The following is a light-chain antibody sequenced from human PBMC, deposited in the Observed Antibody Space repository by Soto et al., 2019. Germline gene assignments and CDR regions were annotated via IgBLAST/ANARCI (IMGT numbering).Light chain of an antibody. J-gene: IGKJ4*01. CDR2: GAS. CDR1: QSVSSSY. Sequence: EIVLPQSPSTLSLSPGERSTLSCMASQSVSSSYLAWYQQIPGQAPGLLIYGASSRATGIPDGFSGSGSGTDFTLTISRLEPEDFAVYYCQQDGSSPLTFGGGTKVDIK. CDR3: QQDGSSPLT. V-gene: IGKV3-20*01.